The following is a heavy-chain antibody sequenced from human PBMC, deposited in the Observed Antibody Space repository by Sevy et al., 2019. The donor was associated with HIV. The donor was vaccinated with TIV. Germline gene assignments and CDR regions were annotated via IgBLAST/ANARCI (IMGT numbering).Heavy chain of an antibody. D-gene: IGHD6-19*01. CDR3: ARGGGYSSGWWTFDY. Sequence: ASVKVSCKASGYFFTGYYLHWVRQTPGQGFEWMGRINPNSGGTNYAQNFQGRVTMTRDTSISTAYMELSRLRSDDTAVYYCARGGGYSSGWWTFDYWGQGTLVTVSS. J-gene: IGHJ4*02. CDR1: GYFFTGYY. CDR2: INPNSGGT. V-gene: IGHV1-2*06.